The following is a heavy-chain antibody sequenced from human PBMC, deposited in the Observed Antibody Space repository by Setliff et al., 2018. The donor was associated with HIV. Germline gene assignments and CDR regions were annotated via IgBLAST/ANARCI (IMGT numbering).Heavy chain of an antibody. J-gene: IGHJ3*02. CDR3: ARHSDWYGNDAFDI. D-gene: IGHD6-19*01. Sequence: GESLKISCAASGFIFSSYWMHWVRQAPGKGLVWVSRINSDGSSISYADSVKGRFTISRDNAKNTLYLQMNSLRGEDTAVYYCARHSDWYGNDAFDIWGQGTRVTVSS. CDR2: INSDGSSI. V-gene: IGHV3-74*01. CDR1: GFIFSSYW.